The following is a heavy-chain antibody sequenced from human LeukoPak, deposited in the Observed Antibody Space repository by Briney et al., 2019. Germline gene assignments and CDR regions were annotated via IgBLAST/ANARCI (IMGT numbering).Heavy chain of an antibody. J-gene: IGHJ4*02. V-gene: IGHV4-59*08. CDR2: IYYSGSV. Sequence: SETLSLTCTVSGCSLTSYYWSWIRQPPGKGLQWIGYIYYSGSVNYNPSLKSRVTISVDTSKNQFSLNLSSVTAADTAVYYRARLGSYFDYWGQGTQVTVSS. CDR3: ARLGSYFDY. CDR1: GCSLTSYY.